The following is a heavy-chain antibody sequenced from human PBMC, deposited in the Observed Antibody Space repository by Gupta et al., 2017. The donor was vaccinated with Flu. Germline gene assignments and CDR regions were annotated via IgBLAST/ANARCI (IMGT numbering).Heavy chain of an antibody. CDR1: GFSFNTHS. Sequence: EVQLLESGGGVVKPGGSLRLSCAASGFSFNTHSMAWVRQAPGKGLGWVAAISGRAIETHYGGSVKGRFTSSRDNSNSTLHLQMKSLRPDDMATYYGVKASGHFTSGWYFFDSWGQGVRVTVSS. CDR3: VKASGHFTSGWYFFDS. D-gene: IGHD6-19*01. V-gene: IGHV3-23*01. J-gene: IGHJ5*01. CDR2: ISGRAIET.